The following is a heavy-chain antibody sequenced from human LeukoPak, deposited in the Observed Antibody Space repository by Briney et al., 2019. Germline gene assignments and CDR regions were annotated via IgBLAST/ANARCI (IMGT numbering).Heavy chain of an antibody. V-gene: IGHV3-21*01. CDR2: ISSSSSYI. J-gene: IGHJ4*02. D-gene: IGHD3-16*01. CDR1: GFTFDDYA. CDR3: ARDSKLELRWGEYYFDY. Sequence: GRSLRLSCAASGFTFDDYAMHWVRQAPGKGLEWVSSISSSSSYIYYADSVKGRFTISRDNAKNSLYLQMNSLRAEDTAVYYCARDSKLELRWGEYYFDYWGQGTLVTVSS.